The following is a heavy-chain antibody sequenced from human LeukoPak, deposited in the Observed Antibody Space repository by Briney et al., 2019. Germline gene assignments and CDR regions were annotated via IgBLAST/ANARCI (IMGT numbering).Heavy chain of an antibody. V-gene: IGHV3-23*01. CDR2: IVASGTRT. D-gene: IGHD5-18*01. J-gene: IGHJ3*02. CDR3: APLVVDTSLVLDGFDI. Sequence: GGSLRLSCEASGFTLSSHGIDWVRQAPGKGLEWVSGIVASGTRTHYADSVKGRFTISRDNSKKTVYLQVNSLRAEDTAVYYCAPLVVDTSLVLDGFDIWGQGAMVTVS. CDR1: GFTLSSHG.